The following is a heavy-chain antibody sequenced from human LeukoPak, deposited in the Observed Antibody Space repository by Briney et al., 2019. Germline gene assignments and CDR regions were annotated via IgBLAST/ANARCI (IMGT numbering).Heavy chain of an antibody. CDR2: INTNTGNP. Sequence: GASVKVSCKASGGTFTSYAMNWVRQAPGQGLEWMGWINTNTGNPTYAQGFTGRFVFSLDTSVSTAYLQISSLKAEDTAVYYCARTISLLRYFDWSLTWGQGTLVTVSS. J-gene: IGHJ5*02. V-gene: IGHV7-4-1*02. D-gene: IGHD3-9*01. CDR1: GGTFTSYA. CDR3: ARTISLLRYFDWSLT.